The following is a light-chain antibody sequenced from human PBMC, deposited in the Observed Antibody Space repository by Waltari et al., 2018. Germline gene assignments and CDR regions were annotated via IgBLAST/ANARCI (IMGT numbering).Light chain of an antibody. CDR1: NSNLGNNY. CDR2: DDN. CDR3: ASWDSSLSAAGV. J-gene: IGLJ3*02. V-gene: IGLV1-51*01. Sequence: QSVLTQPPSVSAAPGQKVTISCSCGNSNLGNNYVSWYQKFPGRAPTPIIFDDNQRPSGIPDRFSGSKSGTSATLAITGLQSGDEADYYCASWDSSLSAAGVFGGGTRLTVL.